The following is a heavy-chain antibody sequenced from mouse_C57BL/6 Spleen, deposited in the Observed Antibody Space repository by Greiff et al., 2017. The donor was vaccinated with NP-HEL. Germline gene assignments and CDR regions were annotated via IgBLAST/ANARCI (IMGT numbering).Heavy chain of an antibody. CDR2: IDPENGDT. D-gene: IGHD2-2*01. V-gene: IGHV14-4*01. CDR1: GFNIKDDY. J-gene: IGHJ3*01. Sequence: EVQGVESGAELVRPGASVKLSCTASGFNIKDDYMHWVKQRPEQGLEWIGWIDPENGDTEYASKFQGKATITADTSSNTAYLQLSSLTSEDTAVYYCTTSGYPFAYWGQGTLVTVSA. CDR3: TTSGYPFAY.